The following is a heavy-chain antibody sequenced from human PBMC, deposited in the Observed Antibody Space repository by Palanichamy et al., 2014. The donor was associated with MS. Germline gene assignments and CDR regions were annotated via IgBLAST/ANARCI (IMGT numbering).Heavy chain of an antibody. CDR1: GYTLSDYY. Sequence: QVQLVQSGAEVKKPGASVKVSCKASGYTLSDYYIHWVRQAPGRGLEWMGWLNPVGTGTDYAQMFQGRSSMTSDASVNTAYLELSRLTSDDTAVYYCVRERRYYYASSGYFPLDYWGQGTLVTVSS. J-gene: IGHJ4*02. D-gene: IGHD3-22*01. CDR2: LNPVGTGT. CDR3: VRERRYYYASSGYFPLDY. V-gene: IGHV1-2*02.